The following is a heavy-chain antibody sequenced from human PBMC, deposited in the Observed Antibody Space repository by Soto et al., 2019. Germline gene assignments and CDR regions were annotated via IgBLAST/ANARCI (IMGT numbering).Heavy chain of an antibody. J-gene: IGHJ4*02. D-gene: IGHD3-10*01. CDR3: AKGLITMVRGVPFDY. Sequence: GGSLRLSCAASGFTFSSYAMSWVRQAPGKGLEWDSAISGSGGSTYYADPVKGRFTISRDNSKNTLYLQMNSLRAEDTAVYYCAKGLITMVRGVPFDYWGQGTLVTVSS. V-gene: IGHV3-23*01. CDR2: ISGSGGST. CDR1: GFTFSSYA.